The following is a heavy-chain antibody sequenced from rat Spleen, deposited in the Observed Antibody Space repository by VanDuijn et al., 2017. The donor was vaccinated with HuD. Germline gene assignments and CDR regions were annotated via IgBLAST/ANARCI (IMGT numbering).Heavy chain of an antibody. D-gene: IGHD1-2*01. V-gene: IGHV5-29*01. CDR2: ISYDATST. Sequence: EVQLVESGGGLVQPGRSLKLSCAASGFTFSNYGMAWVRQAPTKGLEWVATISYDATSTHYRDSVKGRFTVSRDNAKSTLSLQMDSLRSEDTATYYCARLGIAAIGNWFSSWGQGTLVTVSS. CDR1: GFTFSNYG. CDR3: ARLGIAAIGNWFSS. J-gene: IGHJ3*01.